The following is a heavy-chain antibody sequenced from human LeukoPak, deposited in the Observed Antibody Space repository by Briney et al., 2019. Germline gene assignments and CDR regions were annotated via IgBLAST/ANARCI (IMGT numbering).Heavy chain of an antibody. J-gene: IGHJ6*03. V-gene: IGHV3-15*01. Sequence: GGSLRLSCAVSGFTFSNAWMSWVRQAPGKGLEWVGRIKSKTDGGTTDYAAPVKGRFTISRDDSKNTLYLQMNSLKTEDTAVYYCTTDLSTVVTPYYYYYMDVWGKGTTVTVSS. CDR3: TTDLSTVVTPYYYYYMDV. CDR2: IKSKTDGGTT. D-gene: IGHD4-23*01. CDR1: GFTFSNAW.